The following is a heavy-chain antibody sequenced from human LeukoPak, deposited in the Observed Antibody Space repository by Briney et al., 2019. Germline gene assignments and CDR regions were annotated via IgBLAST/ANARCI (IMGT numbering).Heavy chain of an antibody. Sequence: ASVKVSCKASGYTFTNYYMHWVRQAPGHGLVWMGIIYPSGGGSSYAQKFQGRVTITRDTSTSTVYMELSSLTSGDTALYYCARAYSGYSIDFWGQGTLVTVSS. J-gene: IGHJ4*02. D-gene: IGHD3-22*01. CDR3: ARAYSGYSIDF. V-gene: IGHV1-46*01. CDR2: IYPSGGGS. CDR1: GYTFTNYY.